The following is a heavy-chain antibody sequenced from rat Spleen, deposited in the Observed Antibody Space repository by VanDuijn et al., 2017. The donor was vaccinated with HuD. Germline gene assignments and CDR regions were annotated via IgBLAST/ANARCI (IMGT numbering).Heavy chain of an antibody. Sequence: EVQLVESGGGLVQPGRSLKLSCAASGFTFSDYYMAWVRQAPNKGLEWVASITHNDGSTYYPDSLQGRFTISRDNAKSTLYLQMNSLRSEDTATYYCTRENWVLDAWGQGASVTVSS. CDR1: GFTFSDYY. J-gene: IGHJ4*01. D-gene: IGHD3-6*01. V-gene: IGHV5-20*01. CDR2: ITHNDGST. CDR3: TRENWVLDA.